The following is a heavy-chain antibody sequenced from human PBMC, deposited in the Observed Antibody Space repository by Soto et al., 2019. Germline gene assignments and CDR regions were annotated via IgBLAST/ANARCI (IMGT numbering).Heavy chain of an antibody. J-gene: IGHJ4*02. CDR3: VRDYYHISGSHYDIPLDS. CDR2: VLQSGDGT. V-gene: IGHV3-23*01. D-gene: IGHD3-10*01. Sequence: EVQLLESGGGLVQPGGSLRLSCAASGFTFNNYAMTWVRQAPGKGPEWVSTVLQSGDGTFYADSVRGRFIISRDNSKDTLYLQMNSLRAEDTAVYQCVRDYYHISGSHYDIPLDSWGQETLVTVSS. CDR1: GFTFNNYA.